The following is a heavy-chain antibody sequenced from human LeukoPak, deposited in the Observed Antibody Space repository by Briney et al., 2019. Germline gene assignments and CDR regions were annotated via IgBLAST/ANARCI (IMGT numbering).Heavy chain of an antibody. J-gene: IGHJ4*02. CDR1: SGSISSGGYY. CDR3: ARQMATSSNGDFDY. CDR2: IYYSGST. V-gene: IGHV4-31*03. D-gene: IGHD5-24*01. Sequence: SETLSLTCTVSSGSISSGGYYWSWIRQHPGKGLEWIGYIYYSGSTYYNPSLKSRVTISVDTSKNQFSLKLSSVTAADTAVYYCARQMATSSNGDFDYWGQGALVTVSS.